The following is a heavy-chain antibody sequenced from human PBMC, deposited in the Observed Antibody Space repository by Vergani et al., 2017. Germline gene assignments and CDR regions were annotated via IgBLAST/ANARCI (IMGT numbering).Heavy chain of an antibody. D-gene: IGHD3-3*01. CDR2: ISGSGGST. Sequence: EVQLLESGGGLVQPGGSLRLSCAASGFTFSSYAMSWVRQAPGKGLEWVSAISGSGGSTYYADSGKGRFTFSRDNSKNTLYLQMNSLRAEDTAVYYCAKIGGKYYDFWSGYYDYWGQGTLVTVSS. CDR1: GFTFSSYA. CDR3: AKIGGKYYDFWSGYYDY. J-gene: IGHJ4*02. V-gene: IGHV3-23*01.